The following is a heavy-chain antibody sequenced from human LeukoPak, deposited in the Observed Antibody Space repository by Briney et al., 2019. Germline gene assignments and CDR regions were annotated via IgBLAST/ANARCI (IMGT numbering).Heavy chain of an antibody. J-gene: IGHJ6*02. V-gene: IGHV3-30*18. CDR3: AKVRAPTGYGMDV. Sequence: GGSLRLSCAASGFIFSSYGMHWVRQAPGKGLEWVALISSDGHNKDYADSVKGRFTISRDNSKITLYLQMNSLRPEDTAMYYCAKVRAPTGYGMDVRGQGTTVTVSS. D-gene: IGHD1-14*01. CDR2: ISSDGHNK. CDR1: GFIFSSYG.